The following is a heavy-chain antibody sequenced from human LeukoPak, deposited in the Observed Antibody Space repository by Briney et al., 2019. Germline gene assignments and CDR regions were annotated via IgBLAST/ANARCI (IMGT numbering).Heavy chain of an antibody. CDR3: AGAYNWNDGYYFDY. CDR2: IFYSGIT. Sequence: SQTLSLTCSVSGVSISTGGYYWSWIRQHPGKGLEWIGYIFYSGITYYNPSLKSRVSISLDTSKNQFSLKLSSVTAADTAVYYCAGAYNWNDGYYFDYWGQGTLVTVSS. D-gene: IGHD1-1*01. V-gene: IGHV4-31*03. J-gene: IGHJ4*02. CDR1: GVSISTGGYY.